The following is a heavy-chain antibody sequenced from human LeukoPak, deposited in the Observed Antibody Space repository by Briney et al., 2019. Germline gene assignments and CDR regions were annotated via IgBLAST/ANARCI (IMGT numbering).Heavy chain of an antibody. Sequence: GESLKISCKGSGYSFPSYWIGWVRQMPGKGLEWLGIVYPGDFRTTYSPSFQGQDIISADRSISTAYLQWSSLKASDTAMYYCARRGGNAFDIWGQGTLVTVSS. V-gene: IGHV5-51*01. D-gene: IGHD1-26*01. J-gene: IGHJ3*02. CDR1: GYSFPSYW. CDR2: VYPGDFRT. CDR3: ARRGGNAFDI.